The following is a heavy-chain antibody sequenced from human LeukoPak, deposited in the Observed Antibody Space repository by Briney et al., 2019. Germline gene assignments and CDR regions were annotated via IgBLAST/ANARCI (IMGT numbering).Heavy chain of an antibody. V-gene: IGHV3-7*01. CDR2: IKQDGSEK. D-gene: IGHD3-16*01. CDR1: GFTFSSYW. CDR3: AGGQLRGSLGY. Sequence: GGSPRLSCAASGFTFSSYWMSWVRQAPGKGLEWVANIKQDGSEKYYVDSVKGRFTISRDNAKNSLYLQMNSLRAEDTAVYYCAGGQLRGSLGYWGQGTLVTVSS. J-gene: IGHJ4*02.